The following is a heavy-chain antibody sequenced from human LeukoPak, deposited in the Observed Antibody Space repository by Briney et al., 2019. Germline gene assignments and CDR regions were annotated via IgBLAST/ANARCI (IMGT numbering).Heavy chain of an antibody. CDR1: GFTFSSYS. J-gene: IGHJ5*02. CDR3: ARDFSYYYGSGSPALYNWFDP. CDR2: ISSSSSYI. D-gene: IGHD3-10*01. V-gene: IGHV3-21*01. Sequence: GGSLRLSCAASGFTFSSYSMNWVRQAPGKGLEWVSSISSSSSYIYYADSVKGRFTISRDNAKNSLYLQMNSLRAEDTAVYYCARDFSYYYGSGSPALYNWFDPWGQGTPVTVSS.